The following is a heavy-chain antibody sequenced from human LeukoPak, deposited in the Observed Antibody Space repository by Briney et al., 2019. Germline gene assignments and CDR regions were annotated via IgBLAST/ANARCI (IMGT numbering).Heavy chain of an antibody. D-gene: IGHD5/OR15-5a*01. CDR2: IYYSGST. CDR1: GGSISSYY. Sequence: PSETLSLTCTVSGGSISSYYWSWIRQPPGKGLEWIGYIYYSGSTNYNPSLKSRVTISVDTPKNQFSLKLSSVTAADTAVYYCATSTIKAGPFDPWGQGTLVTVSS. J-gene: IGHJ5*02. V-gene: IGHV4-59*08. CDR3: ATSTIKAGPFDP.